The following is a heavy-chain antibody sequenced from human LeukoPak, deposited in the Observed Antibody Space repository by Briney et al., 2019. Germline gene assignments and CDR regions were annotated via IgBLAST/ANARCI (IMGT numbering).Heavy chain of an antibody. CDR2: IYTSGST. Sequence: PSETLSLTCTVSGGSISSYYWSWIRQPAGKGLEWIGRIYTSGSTNYNPSLKSRVTMSVDTSKNQFSLKLSSVTAADTAAYYCARDRYYDSSGYFKSYYYYYYMDVWGKGTTVTVSS. J-gene: IGHJ6*03. CDR1: GGSISSYY. D-gene: IGHD3-22*01. V-gene: IGHV4-4*07. CDR3: ARDRYYDSSGYFKSYYYYYYMDV.